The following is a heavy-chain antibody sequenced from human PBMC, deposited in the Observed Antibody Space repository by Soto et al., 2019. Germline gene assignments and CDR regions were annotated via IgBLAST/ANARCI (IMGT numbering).Heavy chain of an antibody. D-gene: IGHD3-10*01. J-gene: IGHJ3*02. Sequence: ASVKVSCKASGYTFTSYGISWVRQAPGQGLEWMGWISAYNGNTNYAQKLQGRVTMNTDTSTSTAYMELRSLRSDDTAVYYCARDWYYGSGKSHAFDIWGRGTMVTVSS. CDR3: ARDWYYGSGKSHAFDI. CDR1: GYTFTSYG. V-gene: IGHV1-18*04. CDR2: ISAYNGNT.